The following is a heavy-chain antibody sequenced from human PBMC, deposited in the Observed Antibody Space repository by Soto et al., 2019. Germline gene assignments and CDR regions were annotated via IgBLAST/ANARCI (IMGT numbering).Heavy chain of an antibody. CDR3: ARIYYGSGHDAFDI. V-gene: IGHV3-66*01. CDR1: GFTVSSNY. CDR2: IYSGGST. J-gene: IGHJ3*02. D-gene: IGHD3-10*01. Sequence: GSLRLSCAASGFTVSSNYMSWVRQAPGKGLEWVSVIYSGGSTYYADSVKGRFTISRDNSKNTLYLQMNSLRAEDTAVYYCARIYYGSGHDAFDIWGQGTMVTVSS.